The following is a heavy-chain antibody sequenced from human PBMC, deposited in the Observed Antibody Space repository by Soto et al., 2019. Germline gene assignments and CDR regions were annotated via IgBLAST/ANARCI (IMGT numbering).Heavy chain of an antibody. Sequence: GESLKISCAASGFTFSSYAMSWVRQAPGKGLEWVSAISGSGGSTYYADSVKGRFTISRDNSKNTLYLQMNSLRAEDTAVYYCAKDKGEAQQQLTPSDYWGQGTLVTVSS. J-gene: IGHJ4*02. CDR2: ISGSGGST. V-gene: IGHV3-23*01. D-gene: IGHD6-13*01. CDR3: AKDKGEAQQQLTPSDY. CDR1: GFTFSSYA.